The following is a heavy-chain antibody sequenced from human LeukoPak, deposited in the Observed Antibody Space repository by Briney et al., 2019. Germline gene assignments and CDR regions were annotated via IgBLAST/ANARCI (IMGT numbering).Heavy chain of an antibody. D-gene: IGHD3-22*01. CDR1: GFTFSSYW. CDR2: IKQDGSEK. V-gene: IGHV3-7*01. J-gene: IGHJ4*02. CDR3: ARDGDSSGYLGSLFDY. Sequence: PGGSLRLSCAASGFTFSSYWMSWVRQAPGKGLEWVANIKQDGSEKYYVDSVKGRFTISRDNAKNSLYLQMNSLRAEDTAVYYCARDGDSSGYLGSLFDYWGQGTLVTVSS.